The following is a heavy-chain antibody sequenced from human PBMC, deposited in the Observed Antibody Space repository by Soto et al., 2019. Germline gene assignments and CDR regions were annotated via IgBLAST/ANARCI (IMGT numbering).Heavy chain of an antibody. CDR1: GYIFTNYY. CDR3: ASKLTTTVTYYYGMDV. V-gene: IGHV1-69*13. D-gene: IGHD4-17*01. Sequence: GASVKVSCKASGYIFTNYYIHWVRQAPGQGLEWMGGIIPIFGTANYAQKFQGRVTITADESTSTAYMELSSLRSEDTAVYYCASKLTTTVTYYYGMDVWGQGTTVTVSS. J-gene: IGHJ6*02. CDR2: IIPIFGTA.